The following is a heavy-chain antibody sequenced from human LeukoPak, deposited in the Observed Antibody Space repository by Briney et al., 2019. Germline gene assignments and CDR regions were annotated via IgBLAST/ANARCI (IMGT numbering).Heavy chain of an antibody. V-gene: IGHV1-2*02. Sequence: GASVSVCFKSSGYTFTVYYMYWVRHPPAQGHEWVGLVNPNSGGTNYAQKLQGRVTMTRDTSISTVYMELSRLRADDTAVYYCARSRGLAAAGRGYFQHWGQGALVTVSS. CDR3: ARSRGLAAAGRGYFQH. CDR2: VNPNSGGT. D-gene: IGHD6-13*01. CDR1: GYTFTVYY. J-gene: IGHJ1*01.